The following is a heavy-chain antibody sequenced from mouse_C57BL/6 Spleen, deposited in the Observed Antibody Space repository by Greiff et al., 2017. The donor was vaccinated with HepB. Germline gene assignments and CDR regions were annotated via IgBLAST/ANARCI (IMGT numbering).Heavy chain of an antibody. CDR2: IDPENGDT. D-gene: IGHD1-1*01. Sequence: VQLQQSGAELVRPGASVKLSCTASGFNIKDDYMHWVKQRPEQGLEWIGWIDPENGDTEYASKFQGKATITADTSSNTAYLQLSSLTSEDTAVYYCTLGSRDWYFDVWGTGTTVTVSS. CDR3: TLGSRDWYFDV. CDR1: GFNIKDDY. V-gene: IGHV14-4*01. J-gene: IGHJ1*03.